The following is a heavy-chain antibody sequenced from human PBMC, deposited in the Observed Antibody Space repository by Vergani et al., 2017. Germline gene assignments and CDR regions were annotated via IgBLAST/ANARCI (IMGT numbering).Heavy chain of an antibody. Sequence: QVQLQESGPGLVKPSQTLSLTCTVSGGSISSGSYYWSWIRLPAGKGLEWIGRIYTSGSTNYNPSLKSRVTISVDTSKNQFSLKLSSVTAADTAVYYCARGQVVPAANGADYWGQGTLVTVSS. CDR3: ARGQVVPAANGADY. J-gene: IGHJ4*02. CDR2: IYTSGST. D-gene: IGHD2-2*01. V-gene: IGHV4-61*02. CDR1: GGSISSGSYY.